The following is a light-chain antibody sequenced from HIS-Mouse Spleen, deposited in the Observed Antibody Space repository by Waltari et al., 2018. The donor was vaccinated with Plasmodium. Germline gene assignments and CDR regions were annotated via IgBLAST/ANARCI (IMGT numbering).Light chain of an antibody. CDR1: QSISSY. CDR2: AAS. V-gene: IGKV1-39*01. Sequence: DIQMTKSPSSLSASVGARVTITCRASQSISSYLNWYQQKPGKAPKLLIYAASSLQSGVPSRFSGSGSGTDFTLTISSLQPEDFATYYCQQNYNTWTFGQGTKVEIK. CDR3: QQNYNTWT. J-gene: IGKJ1*01.